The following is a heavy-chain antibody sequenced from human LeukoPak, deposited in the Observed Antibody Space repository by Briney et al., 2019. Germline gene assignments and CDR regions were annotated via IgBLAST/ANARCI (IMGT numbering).Heavy chain of an antibody. J-gene: IGHJ4*02. Sequence: PGGSLRLSCAASGFTVSSNYMSWVRQAPGKGLEWVSVIYSGGSTYYADSVKGRFTISRDNSKNTLYLQMNSLRAEDTAVYYCARNLGEIFGVGTFHYWGQGTLVTVSS. CDR3: ARNLGEIFGVGTFHY. CDR1: GFTVSSNY. V-gene: IGHV3-66*02. D-gene: IGHD3-3*01. CDR2: IYSGGST.